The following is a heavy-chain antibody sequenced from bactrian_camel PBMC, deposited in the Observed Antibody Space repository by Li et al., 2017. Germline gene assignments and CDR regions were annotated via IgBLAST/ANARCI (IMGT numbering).Heavy chain of an antibody. Sequence: VQLVESGGGVVQPGGSLRLSCAASGFTFSTYAMSWVRQAPGKGLEWVSGINSGGRSTYYADSVKGRFSVSQDIAKNTLYLQMNALKPEDTAMYFCNLVCFPSGTRYSGKSYTLWGQGTQV. CDR3: NLVCFPSGTRYSGKSYTL. J-gene: IGHJ4*01. CDR1: GFTFSTYA. CDR2: INSGGRST. V-gene: IGHV3S40*01. D-gene: IGHD2*01.